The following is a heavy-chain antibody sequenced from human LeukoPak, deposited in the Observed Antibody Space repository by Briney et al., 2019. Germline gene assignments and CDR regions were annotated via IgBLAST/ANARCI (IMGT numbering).Heavy chain of an antibody. D-gene: IGHD6-13*01. Sequence: ASVKVSCKASGYTFTNYDINWVRQATGQGLEWMGWMIPNSGKTGYAQKFQGRVTITRNTSISTAYMELSSLRSEDTAVYYCARGPRQQLFYWGQGTLVTVSS. J-gene: IGHJ4*02. CDR3: ARGPRQQLFY. CDR2: MIPNSGKT. V-gene: IGHV1-8*03. CDR1: GYTFTNYD.